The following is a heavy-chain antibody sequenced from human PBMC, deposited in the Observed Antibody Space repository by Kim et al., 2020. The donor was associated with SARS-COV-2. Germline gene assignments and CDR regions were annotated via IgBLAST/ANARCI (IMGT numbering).Heavy chain of an antibody. CDR3: ASSPSEGYDILTGYQVPDAFDV. CDR2: IKQDGSEK. J-gene: IGHJ3*01. D-gene: IGHD3-9*01. V-gene: IGHV3-7*03. Sequence: GGSLRLSCAASGFTFSSYWMSWVRQAPGKGLEWVANIKQDGSEKYYVDSVKGRFTISRDNAKNSLYLQMNSLRAEDTAVYYCASSPSEGYDILTGYQVPDAFDVWGQGTMVTVSS. CDR1: GFTFSSYW.